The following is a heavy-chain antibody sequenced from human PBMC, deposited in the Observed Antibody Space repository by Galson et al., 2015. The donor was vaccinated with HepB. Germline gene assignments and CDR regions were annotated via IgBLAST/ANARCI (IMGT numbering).Heavy chain of an antibody. D-gene: IGHD3-16*01. CDR2: IKKDGSEE. CDR1: GFTFSNYW. V-gene: IGHV3-7*01. J-gene: IGHJ5*02. CDR3: AREKEESYGFDP. Sequence: SLRLSCAASGFTFSNYWMSWVRQAPGKGLEWVADIKKDGSEEHYVDSVKGRFTISRDNAKNSLHLQMNTLRGEDTAVYYCAREKEESYGFDPWGQGTVVTVSS.